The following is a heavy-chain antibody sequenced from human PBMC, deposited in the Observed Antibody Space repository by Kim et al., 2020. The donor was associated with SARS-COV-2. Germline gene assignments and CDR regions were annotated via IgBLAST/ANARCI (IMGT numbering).Heavy chain of an antibody. J-gene: IGHJ5*02. D-gene: IGHD2-15*01. CDR3: ARFRVVVAATPYNWFDP. V-gene: IGHV4-39*01. Sequence: LKSRVTISVDTSKNQFSLKLSSVTAADTAVYYCARFRVVVAATPYNWFDPWGQGTLVTVSS.